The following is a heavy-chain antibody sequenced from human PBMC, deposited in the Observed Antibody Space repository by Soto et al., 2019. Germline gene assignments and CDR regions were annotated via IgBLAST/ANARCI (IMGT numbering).Heavy chain of an antibody. V-gene: IGHV1-18*01. J-gene: IGHJ3*02. D-gene: IGHD6-19*01. CDR1: GYTFVTYG. CDR2: ISPYNDNT. Sequence: QVQLVQSGAEVKEPGASVKVSCKASGYTFVTYGISWVRQAPGQGLEWMGWISPYNDNTKYVQKFQGRVTMTTDTPTSTVYMELRSLSSHDSTVYYSSLDAHTWLVAAFDISGQGTMVTVSS. CDR3: SLDAHTWLVAAFDI.